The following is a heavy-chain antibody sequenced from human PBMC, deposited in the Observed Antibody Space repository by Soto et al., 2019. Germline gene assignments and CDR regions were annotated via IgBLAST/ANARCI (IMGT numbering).Heavy chain of an antibody. Sequence: GGSLRLSCAASGFSFSSYHMDWVRQAPGKGLESVSSISGSGDRTYYIDSVKGRFTVSRDNSKSILYLQMNSLRAEDTAVYYCARRSSSDYWGQGTLVTVSS. D-gene: IGHD6-6*01. CDR3: ARRSSSDY. CDR1: GFSFSSYH. J-gene: IGHJ4*02. CDR2: ISGSGDRT. V-gene: IGHV3-23*01.